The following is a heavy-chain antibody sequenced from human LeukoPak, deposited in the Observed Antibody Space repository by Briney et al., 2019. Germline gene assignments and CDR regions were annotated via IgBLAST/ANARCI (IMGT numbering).Heavy chain of an antibody. D-gene: IGHD6-13*01. CDR2: INPNTGGT. V-gene: IGHV1-2*02. J-gene: IGHJ4*02. Sequence: ATVKVSCKASGYTFTDYYMHWVRQAPGQGLEWMGWINPNTGGTNYAQKFQGRVTMTRDTSISTPYMELSWLRSDDTAVYYCARALYTSRSYLATFSPTNFDYWGQGTLVTVSS. CDR1: GYTFTDYY. CDR3: ARALYTSRSYLATFSPTNFDY.